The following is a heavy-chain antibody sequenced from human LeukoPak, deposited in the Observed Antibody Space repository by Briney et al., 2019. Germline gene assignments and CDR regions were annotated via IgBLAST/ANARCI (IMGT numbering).Heavy chain of an antibody. CDR1: GFNFSSYW. CDR2: IKQDGTEK. Sequence: PGGSLILSCAAAGFNFSSYWMTWVRQAPGKGLEWVANIKQDGTEKYYVDSVKGRFTISRDNGKNSLYLQMNSLRDVDTAVYFCARPTAVTLVDAFNIWGLGTMVTVSS. J-gene: IGHJ3*02. V-gene: IGHV3-7*04. D-gene: IGHD4-17*01. CDR3: ARPTAVTLVDAFNI.